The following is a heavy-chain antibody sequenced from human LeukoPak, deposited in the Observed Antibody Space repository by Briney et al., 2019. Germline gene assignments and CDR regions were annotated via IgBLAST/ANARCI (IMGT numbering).Heavy chain of an antibody. D-gene: IGHD2-2*01. Sequence: SETLSLTCAVSGGSISSGGYSWSWIRQPPGKGLEWIGYIYHSGSTYYNPSLKSRVTISVDRSKNQFSLKLSSVTAADTAVYYCARGFFHIVVVPAKPRGKYYYYMDVWGKGTTVTVSS. CDR1: GGSISSGGYS. J-gene: IGHJ6*03. CDR2: IYHSGST. V-gene: IGHV4-30-2*01. CDR3: ARGFFHIVVVPAKPRGKYYYYMDV.